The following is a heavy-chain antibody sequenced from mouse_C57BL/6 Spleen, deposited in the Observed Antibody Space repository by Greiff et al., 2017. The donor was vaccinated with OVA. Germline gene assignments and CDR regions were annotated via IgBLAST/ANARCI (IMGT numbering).Heavy chain of an antibody. CDR2: INPSNGGT. D-gene: IGHD2-3*01. J-gene: IGHJ2*01. CDR1: GYTFISYW. V-gene: IGHV1-53*01. CDR3: ARCGPVTYYFDY. Sequence: QVQLQQPGTELVKPGASVKLSCKASGYTFISYWMHWVKQRPGQGLEWIGNINPSNGGTNYNEKFKSKATLTVDKSSSTAYMQLSSLTSEDSAVYYCARCGPVTYYFDYWGQGTTLTVSS.